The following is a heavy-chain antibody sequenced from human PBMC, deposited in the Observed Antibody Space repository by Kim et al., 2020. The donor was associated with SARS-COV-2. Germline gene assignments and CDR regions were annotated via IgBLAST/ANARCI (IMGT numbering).Heavy chain of an antibody. Sequence: GGSLRLSCAASGFTFDDYAMHWVRQAPGKGLEWVSGISWNSGSIGYADSVKGRFTISRDNAKNSLYLQMNSLRAEDTALYYCAKGRNYYGSGSFGYWGQGTLVTVSS. CDR2: ISWNSGSI. CDR3: AKGRNYYGSGSFGY. V-gene: IGHV3-9*01. D-gene: IGHD3-10*01. CDR1: GFTFDDYA. J-gene: IGHJ4*02.